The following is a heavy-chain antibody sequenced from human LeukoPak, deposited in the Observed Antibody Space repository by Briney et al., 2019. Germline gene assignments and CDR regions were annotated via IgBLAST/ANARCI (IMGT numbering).Heavy chain of an antibody. D-gene: IGHD6-25*01. CDR2: ISASGGAT. Sequence: QTGGSLRLSCAASGFTFSSYAMTWVRHAPGKGLEWVSSISASGGATYYADSVKGRFTVSRDNAKNTLYLQMNSLRADDTAVYYCAKGRGSTRTNRGFGLDYWGQGTLVIVSS. J-gene: IGHJ4*02. CDR3: AKGRGSTRTNRGFGLDY. CDR1: GFTFSSYA. V-gene: IGHV3-23*01.